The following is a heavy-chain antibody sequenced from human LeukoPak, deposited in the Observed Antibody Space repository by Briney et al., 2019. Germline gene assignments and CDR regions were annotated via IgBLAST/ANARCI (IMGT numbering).Heavy chain of an antibody. J-gene: IGHJ4*02. CDR1: GYTFTSYY. CDR3: AGDRDIVVVVAATILDY. D-gene: IGHD2-15*01. CDR2: INPSGGST. V-gene: IGHV1-46*01. Sequence: ASVTVSCKASGYTFTSYYMHWVRQAPGQGLGWMGIINPSGGSTSYAQKFQGRVTMTRDTSTSTVYMELSSLRSEDTAVYYCAGDRDIVVVVAATILDYWGQGTLVTVSS.